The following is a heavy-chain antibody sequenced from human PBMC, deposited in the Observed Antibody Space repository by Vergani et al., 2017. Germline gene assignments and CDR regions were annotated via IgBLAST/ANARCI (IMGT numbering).Heavy chain of an antibody. Sequence: QVQLQESGPGLVKPSQPLSLTCTVSGGSISSYYWSWIRQPPGKGLEWIGYIYYSGSTNYNPSLKSRVTISVDTSKNQFSLKLSSVTAADTAVYYCARVVSGWYYFDYWGQGTLVTVSS. V-gene: IGHV4-59*01. CDR1: GGSISSYY. J-gene: IGHJ4*02. D-gene: IGHD6-19*01. CDR2: IYYSGST. CDR3: ARVVSGWYYFDY.